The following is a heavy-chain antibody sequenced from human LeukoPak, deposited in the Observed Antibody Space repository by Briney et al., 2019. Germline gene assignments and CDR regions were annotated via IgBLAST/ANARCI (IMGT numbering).Heavy chain of an antibody. D-gene: IGHD6-19*01. CDR1: GGTFSSYA. J-gene: IGHJ4*02. CDR3: ARDGVRLTAVAAPWYFDY. CDR2: IIPIFGTA. Sequence: ASVKVSCKASGGTFSSYAISWVRQAPGQGLEWMGGIIPIFGTANYAQKFQGRVTITTDESTSTAYMELSSLRSEDTAVYYCARDGVRLTAVAAPWYFDYWGQETLVTVSS. V-gene: IGHV1-69*05.